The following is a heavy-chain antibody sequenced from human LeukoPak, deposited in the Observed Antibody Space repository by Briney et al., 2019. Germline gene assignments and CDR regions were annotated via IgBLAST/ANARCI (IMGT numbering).Heavy chain of an antibody. CDR2: INPNSGGT. CDR1: GYTFTGYY. Sequence: ASVKVSCKASGYTFTGYYMHWVRQAPGQGLEWMGWINPNSGGTNYAQKFQGRVTMTRDTSISTAYMELSRLRSDDTAVYYCARVVPVDTAMVLFDYWGQGTLVTVSS. J-gene: IGHJ4*02. D-gene: IGHD5-18*01. V-gene: IGHV1-2*02. CDR3: ARVVPVDTAMVLFDY.